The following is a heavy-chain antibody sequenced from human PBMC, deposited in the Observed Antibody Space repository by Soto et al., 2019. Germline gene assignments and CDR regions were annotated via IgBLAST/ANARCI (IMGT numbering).Heavy chain of an antibody. J-gene: IGHJ6*02. V-gene: IGHV3-9*01. CDR1: GFTFDDYA. Sequence: PGGSLRLSCAASGFTFDDYAMHWVRQAPGKGLERVSGISWNSGSIGYAASVKGRFTISRDNAKNSLYLQMNSLRAEDTALYYFSKAIRDIVLVPAAPGAYYDYGMDVWGQGTTVTVSS. D-gene: IGHD2-2*01. CDR2: ISWNSGSI. CDR3: SKAIRDIVLVPAAPGAYYDYGMDV.